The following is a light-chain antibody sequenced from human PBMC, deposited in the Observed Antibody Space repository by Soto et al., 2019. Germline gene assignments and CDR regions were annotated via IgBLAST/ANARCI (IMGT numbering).Light chain of an antibody. CDR1: SSDVGGYNY. V-gene: IGLV2-14*01. Sequence: QSVLTQPASVSGSPGQSIPISCTGTSSDVGGYNYVSWYQQNPGKAPKLMIYDVSNRPSGISNRFSGSKSGNTASLTISGLQAEDEADYYCSSYASSSTVIFGGGTKLTVL. J-gene: IGLJ2*01. CDR3: SSYASSSTVI. CDR2: DVS.